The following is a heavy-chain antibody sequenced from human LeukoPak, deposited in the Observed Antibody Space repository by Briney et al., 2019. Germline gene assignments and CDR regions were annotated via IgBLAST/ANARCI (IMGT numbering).Heavy chain of an antibody. D-gene: IGHD2-21*02. J-gene: IGHJ4*02. V-gene: IGHV3-7*01. Sequence: PGGSLRLSCAASGFTFSSYWTSWVRQAPGKGLEWVANIKQDGSEKYYVDSVKGRFTISRDNAKNSLYLQMNSLRAEDTAVYYCARITYCGGDCYAPIAPDFDYWGQGTLVTVSS. CDR3: ARITYCGGDCYAPIAPDFDY. CDR2: IKQDGSEK. CDR1: GFTFSSYW.